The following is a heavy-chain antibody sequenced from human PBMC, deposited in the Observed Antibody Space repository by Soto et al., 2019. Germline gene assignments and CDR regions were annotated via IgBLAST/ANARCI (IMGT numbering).Heavy chain of an antibody. CDR3: ARDFRGSSSYYFDY. CDR2: ISSSSSYI. Sequence: GGSLRLSCAASGFTFSSYSMNWVRQAPGKGLEWVSSISSSSSYIYYADSVKGRFTISRDNAKNSLYLQMNSLRAEDTAVHYCARDFRGSSSYYFDYWGQGTLVTVSS. CDR1: GFTFSSYS. V-gene: IGHV3-21*01. D-gene: IGHD6-6*01. J-gene: IGHJ4*02.